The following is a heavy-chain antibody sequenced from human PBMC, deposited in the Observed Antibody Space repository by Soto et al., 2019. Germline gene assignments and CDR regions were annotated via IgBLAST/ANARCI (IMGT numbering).Heavy chain of an antibody. CDR2: ISSSGSTI. Sequence: QVQLVESGGGLVKPGGSLRLSCAASGFTFSDYYISWIRQAPGKGLEWISYISSSGSTISYAESVEGRFTISRDNAKNSLYLQMNSLRAEDTAVYYCARDGDYYESGGYFLRDAFDIWGQGTMVTVSP. V-gene: IGHV3-11*01. CDR3: ARDGDYYESGGYFLRDAFDI. J-gene: IGHJ3*02. D-gene: IGHD3-22*01. CDR1: GFTFSDYY.